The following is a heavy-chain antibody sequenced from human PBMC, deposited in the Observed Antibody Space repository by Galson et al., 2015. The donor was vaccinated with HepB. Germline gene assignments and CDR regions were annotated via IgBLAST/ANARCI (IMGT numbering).Heavy chain of an antibody. CDR2: ISYDGSNK. V-gene: IGHV3-30-3*01. J-gene: IGHJ4*02. Sequence: SLRLSCAASGFTFSSYAMHWVRQAPGKGLEWVAVISYDGSNKYYADSVKGRFTISRENSKNTLYLQMNSLRAEDTAVYYCARAGYDFWSGYWPLPPGVDYWGQGTLVTVSS. D-gene: IGHD3-3*01. CDR3: ARAGYDFWSGYWPLPPGVDY. CDR1: GFTFSSYA.